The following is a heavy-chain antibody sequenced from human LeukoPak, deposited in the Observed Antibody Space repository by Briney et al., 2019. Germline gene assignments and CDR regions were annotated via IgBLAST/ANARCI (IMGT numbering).Heavy chain of an antibody. CDR2: ISAYNGNT. V-gene: IGHV1-18*01. Sequence: ASVKVSCKASGYTFTSYGISWVRQAPGQGLEWMGWISAYNGNTNYAQKLQGRVTMTTDTSTSTAYMELRSLRSDDTAVYYCARVPYDILTGSGYYMDVWGKGTTVTISS. CDR3: ARVPYDILTGSGYYMDV. J-gene: IGHJ6*03. CDR1: GYTFTSYG. D-gene: IGHD3-9*01.